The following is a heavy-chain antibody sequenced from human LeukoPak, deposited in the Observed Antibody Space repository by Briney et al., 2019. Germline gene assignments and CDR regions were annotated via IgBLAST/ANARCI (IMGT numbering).Heavy chain of an antibody. CDR3: ARMDYHGSYYYIMDV. Sequence: SETLSLTCTVSGDSISNYYWSWIRQPPGKGLEWIGYIYYSGSTNYNPSLRSRVTISLDTSKNQFSLKLNSVTAADTAVYYCARMDYHGSYYYIMDVWGQGTTVTVSS. V-gene: IGHV4-59*01. J-gene: IGHJ6*02. D-gene: IGHD3-10*01. CDR2: IYYSGST. CDR1: GDSISNYY.